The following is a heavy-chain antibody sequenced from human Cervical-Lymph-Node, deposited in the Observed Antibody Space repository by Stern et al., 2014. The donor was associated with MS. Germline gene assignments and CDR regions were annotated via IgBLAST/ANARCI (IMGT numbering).Heavy chain of an antibody. D-gene: IGHD6-13*01. Sequence: QVQLVQSGPDVKKPGASVKVSCQASGDTFTNYGFSWVRQAPGQGPEWLGWISAYNGISQSAPSLQGRVTLTTDTATGTAYMEMRNLTSDDSGVYYCAREKKYSSSVPPDYWGQGTQITVSS. V-gene: IGHV1-18*01. CDR1: GDTFTNYG. CDR3: AREKKYSSSVPPDY. J-gene: IGHJ4*02. CDR2: ISAYNGIS.